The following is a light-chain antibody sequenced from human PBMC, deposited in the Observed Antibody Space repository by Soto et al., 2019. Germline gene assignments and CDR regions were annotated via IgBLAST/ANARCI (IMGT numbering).Light chain of an antibody. CDR3: SSFAGNNNVV. CDR1: SSDVGGYND. J-gene: IGLJ2*01. CDR2: EVS. Sequence: QSALTQPPSASGSPGQSVTISCTGTSSDVGGYNDVSWYQQHPGKAPKLMISEVSKRPSGVPDRFSGSKSGNTASLTVSGLQAEDEADYYFSSFAGNNNVVFGGGTKLTVL. V-gene: IGLV2-8*01.